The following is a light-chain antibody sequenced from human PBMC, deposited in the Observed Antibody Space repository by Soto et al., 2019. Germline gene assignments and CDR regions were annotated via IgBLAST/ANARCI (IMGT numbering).Light chain of an antibody. J-gene: IGLJ2*01. Sequence: QSALSQPASVSGSPGQSITISCTGTSSDVGGYNYVSWYHQHPGKAPKLMIYDVSNRPSGVSNRFSGSKSGNTASLTISGLQTEDEADYYCSSYTSSSALVLFGGGTKLTVL. CDR1: SSDVGGYNY. V-gene: IGLV2-14*03. CDR2: DVS. CDR3: SSYTSSSALVL.